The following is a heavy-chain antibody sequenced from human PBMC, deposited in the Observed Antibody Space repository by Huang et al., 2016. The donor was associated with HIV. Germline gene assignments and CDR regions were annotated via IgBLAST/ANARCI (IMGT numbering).Heavy chain of an antibody. J-gene: IGHJ4*02. V-gene: IGHV3-15*01. CDR2: IKTNTDGGTT. Sequence: EVQLVESGGGLVKPGGSLRRSCAASGFTFSKAWMSWVRQAPGNGLERVVHIKTNTDGGTTDYTAPVKSRFTISRDYSRHTLYLQMNSLKTDDTAVYYCTTHLDYYDSSGYYFGNYWGQGTLVTVSS. CDR3: TTHLDYYDSSGYYFGNY. CDR1: GFTFSKAW. D-gene: IGHD3-22*01.